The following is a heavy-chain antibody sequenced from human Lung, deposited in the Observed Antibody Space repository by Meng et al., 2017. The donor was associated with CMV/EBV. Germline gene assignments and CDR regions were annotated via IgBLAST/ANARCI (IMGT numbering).Heavy chain of an antibody. CDR3: ARVRYYDVWSGYFNGMDV. V-gene: IGHV1-18*01. CDR2: ISAYNGNT. Sequence: ASXXVSXKASGYTFTSYGISWVRQAPGQGLEWMGWISAYNGNTNYAQKLQGRVTMTTDTSTSTAYMELRSLRSDDTAVYYCARVRYYDVWSGYFNGMDVWXQGTTVTVSS. CDR1: GYTFTSYG. J-gene: IGHJ6*01. D-gene: IGHD3-3*01.